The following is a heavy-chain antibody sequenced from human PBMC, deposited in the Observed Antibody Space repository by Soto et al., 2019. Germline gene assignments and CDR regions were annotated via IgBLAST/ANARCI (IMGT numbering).Heavy chain of an antibody. J-gene: IGHJ4*02. CDR2: ISDSDNAT. Sequence: EVQLLESGGGLVQPGGSLRISCAASGYTFTNYAMTWVRQAPGKGLEWVSVISDSDNATYYADSVKGRFTVSRDNSKNTLYLQFNSLRAEDTAVYYCAKGVPSSAWSASDSWGQGTLVTVSS. CDR3: AKGVPSSAWSASDS. CDR1: GYTFTNYA. V-gene: IGHV3-23*01. D-gene: IGHD6-19*01.